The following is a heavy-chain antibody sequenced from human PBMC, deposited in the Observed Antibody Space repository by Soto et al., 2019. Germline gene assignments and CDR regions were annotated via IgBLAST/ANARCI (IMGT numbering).Heavy chain of an antibody. Sequence: QLQLQESGPGLVKPSETLSLTCTVSGGSISSSSDYWGRIRQPAGKGLEWIGSIYYSGSTYYNPSLKSRVTISVDTSKNQFSLKLSSVTAADTAVYYCVTVWFGESQHWGQGTLVTVSS. J-gene: IGHJ1*01. V-gene: IGHV4-39*01. D-gene: IGHD3-10*01. CDR2: IYYSGST. CDR3: VTVWFGESQH. CDR1: GGSISSSSDY.